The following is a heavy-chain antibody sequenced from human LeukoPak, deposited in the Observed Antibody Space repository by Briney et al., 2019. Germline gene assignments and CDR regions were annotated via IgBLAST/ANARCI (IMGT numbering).Heavy chain of an antibody. CDR2: ISSSSSYT. V-gene: IGHV3-21*01. Sequence: PGGSLRLSCAASGFTFSSYSMNWVRPAPEEGLEWVSSISSSSSYTYYADSVKGRFTISRDNAKNSLYLQMNSLRAEDTAVYYCARDGYSSGGFDYWGQGTLVTDSS. J-gene: IGHJ4*02. D-gene: IGHD6-19*01. CDR3: ARDGYSSGGFDY. CDR1: GFTFSSYS.